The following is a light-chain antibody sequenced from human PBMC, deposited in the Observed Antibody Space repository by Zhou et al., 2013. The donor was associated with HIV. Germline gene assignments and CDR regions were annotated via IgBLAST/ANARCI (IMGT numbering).Light chain of an antibody. CDR3: QQYDNLPRVT. V-gene: IGKV1-33*01. CDR2: DAS. J-gene: IGKJ4*01. Sequence: DIQMTQSPSSLSASVGDRVTITCQASQDISNYLNWYQQKPGKAPKLLIYDASNLETGVPSRFSGSGSGTDFTFTISSLQPEDIATYYCQQYDNLPRVTFGGGTKVRSN. CDR1: QDISNY.